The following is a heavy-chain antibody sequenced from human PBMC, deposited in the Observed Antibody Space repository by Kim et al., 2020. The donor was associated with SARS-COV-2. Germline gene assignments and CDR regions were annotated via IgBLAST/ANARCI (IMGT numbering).Heavy chain of an antibody. CDR1: GGSISSSNW. Sequence: SETLSLTCAVSGGSISSSNWWSWVRQPPGKGPEWIGEIYHSGSTNYNPSLKSRVTTSVDKSKNQFSLKLSSVTAADTAVYYCARFRVVRGVRLYYGMDVWGQGTTVTVSS. J-gene: IGHJ6*02. CDR3: ARFRVVRGVRLYYGMDV. CDR2: IYHSGST. V-gene: IGHV4-4*02. D-gene: IGHD3-10*01.